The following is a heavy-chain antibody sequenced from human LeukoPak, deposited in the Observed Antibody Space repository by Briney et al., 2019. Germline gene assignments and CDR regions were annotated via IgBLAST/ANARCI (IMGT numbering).Heavy chain of an antibody. D-gene: IGHD3-22*01. CDR1: GYTFTSYG. V-gene: IGHV1-18*01. J-gene: IGHJ2*01. CDR3: ARDYYDSSGYYRTERYFDL. Sequence: ASVKVSCKASGYTFTSYGISWVRQAPGQGLEWMGWISAYNGNTNYAQKLQGRVTMTTDTSTSTAYMELRSLRSDDTAVYYCARDYYDSSGYYRTERYFDLWGRGILVTVSS. CDR2: ISAYNGNT.